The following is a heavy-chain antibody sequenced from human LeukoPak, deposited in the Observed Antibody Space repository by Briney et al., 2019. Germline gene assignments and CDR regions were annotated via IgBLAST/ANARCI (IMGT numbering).Heavy chain of an antibody. V-gene: IGHV3-23*01. CDR2: ISGSGGST. D-gene: IGHD4-17*01. Sequence: GGSLRISCAASGFTFSSYAMSWVRQAPGKGLEWVSAISGSGGSTYYADSVKGRFTISRDNSKNTLYLQMNSLRAEDTAVYYCAKLVYGDYYFDYWGQGTLVTVSS. CDR1: GFTFSSYA. J-gene: IGHJ4*02. CDR3: AKLVYGDYYFDY.